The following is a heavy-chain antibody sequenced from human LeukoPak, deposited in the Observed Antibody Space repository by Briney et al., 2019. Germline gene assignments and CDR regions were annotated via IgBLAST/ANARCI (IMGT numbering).Heavy chain of an antibody. CDR3: ARLRGMATITGFLCYFDY. CDR1: GGSISSYY. CDR2: IYYSGST. D-gene: IGHD5-24*01. J-gene: IGHJ4*02. Sequence: PSETLSLTCTVSGGSISSYYWSWIRQPPGKGLEWIGYIYYSGSTNYNPSLKSRVTISVDTSKNQFSLKLSSVTAADTAVYYCARLRGMATITGFLCYFDYWGQGTLVTVSS. V-gene: IGHV4-59*08.